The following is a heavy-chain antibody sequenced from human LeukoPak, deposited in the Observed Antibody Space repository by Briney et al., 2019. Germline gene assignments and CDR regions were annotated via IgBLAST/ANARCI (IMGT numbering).Heavy chain of an antibody. Sequence: GGSLRLSCAASGYTFGDYGMSWVRQVPGKGLEWVSGTNRRGDITGYADFVKGRFTISRDNAKNSLYLQMNSLRAEDTAVYYCAKDSHWILFDDWGQGTLVTVSS. CDR1: GYTFGDYG. CDR3: AKDSHWILFDD. CDR2: TNRRGDIT. J-gene: IGHJ4*02. V-gene: IGHV3-20*04. D-gene: IGHD2-2*03.